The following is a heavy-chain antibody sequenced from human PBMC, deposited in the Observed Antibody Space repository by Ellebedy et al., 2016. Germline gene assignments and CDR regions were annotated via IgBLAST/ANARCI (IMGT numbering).Heavy chain of an antibody. Sequence: ASVKVSCKASGYTFTGYYMHWVRQAPGQGLEWMGRIIPILGIANYAQKFQGRVTITADKSTSTAYMELSSLRSEDTAVYYCARVGIAAAGEYYYYGMDVWGQGTTVTVSS. CDR3: ARVGIAAAGEYYYYGMDV. D-gene: IGHD6-13*01. CDR1: GYTFTGYY. J-gene: IGHJ6*02. CDR2: IIPILGIA. V-gene: IGHV1-69*04.